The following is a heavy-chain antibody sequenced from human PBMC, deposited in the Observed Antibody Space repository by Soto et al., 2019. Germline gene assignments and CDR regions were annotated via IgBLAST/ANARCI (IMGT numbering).Heavy chain of an antibody. V-gene: IGHV4-4*07. J-gene: IGHJ4*02. D-gene: IGHD4-17*01. CDR1: GVSISTYY. CDR2: IYFTGRT. CDR3: ARDFYGDSVDY. Sequence: QVQLQESGPGLVKPSETLSLTCTVSGVSISTYYWSWIRQPAGKGLEWIGRIYFTGRTNYNPSLKSRVTMSLDTSKNQFSLRLGSVTAADTAVYYCARDFYGDSVDYWGQGTLVTVSS.